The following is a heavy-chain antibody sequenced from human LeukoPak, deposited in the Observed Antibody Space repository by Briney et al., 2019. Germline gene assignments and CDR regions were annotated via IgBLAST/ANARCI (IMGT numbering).Heavy chain of an antibody. CDR2: IYYSGST. D-gene: IGHD3-22*01. V-gene: IGHV4-39*01. J-gene: IGHJ4*02. CDR1: GASISSSNW. CDR3: ARHYFDNSAYYPPAY. Sequence: PETLSLTCSISGASISSSNWWSWVRQFPGKGLEWIGSIYYSGSTYYNPSLKSRVTISVDTSKNQFSLKLSSVTAADTAVYYCARHYFDNSAYYPPAYWGQGPLVTVSS.